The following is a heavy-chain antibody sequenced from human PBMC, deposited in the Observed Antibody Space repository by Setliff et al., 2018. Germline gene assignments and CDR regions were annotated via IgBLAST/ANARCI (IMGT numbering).Heavy chain of an antibody. CDR3: ARGYYYGSGTDY. V-gene: IGHV4-31*02. CDR2: IHDSGRT. D-gene: IGHD3-10*01. Sequence: SETLSLTCTVSGGSISGGNFYWSWIRQVPGKGLEWIGFIHDSGRTDYNPSLWSRVVISIDKSRNQFSLDLTSVNDADTAVYYCARGYYYGSGTDYWGQGTLVTVSS. CDR1: GGSISGGNFY. J-gene: IGHJ4*02.